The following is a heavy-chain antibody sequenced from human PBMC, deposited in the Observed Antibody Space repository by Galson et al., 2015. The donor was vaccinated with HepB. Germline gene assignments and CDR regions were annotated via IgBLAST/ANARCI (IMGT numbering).Heavy chain of an antibody. CDR3: ASRQYYDFWSGYYTGYYYYGMDV. D-gene: IGHD3-3*01. CDR2: MNPNSGNT. J-gene: IGHJ6*02. Sequence: SVKVSCKASGYTFTSYDINWVRQATGQGPEWMGWMNPNSGNTGYAQKFQGRVTMTRNTSISTAYMELSSLRSEDTAVYYCASRQYYDFWSGYYTGYYYYGMDVWGQGTTVTVSS. CDR1: GYTFTSYD. V-gene: IGHV1-8*01.